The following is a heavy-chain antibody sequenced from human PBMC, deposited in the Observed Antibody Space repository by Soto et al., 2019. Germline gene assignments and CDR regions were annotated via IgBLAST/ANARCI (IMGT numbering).Heavy chain of an antibody. Sequence: QLQLQESGPGLVKPSETLSLTCTVSGGSISSSSYYWGWIRQPPGKGLEWIGSIYYSGSTYYNPSLKSRVTISVDTSKNQFSLKLSSVTAADTAVYYCARQAVETYYDYIWGSYRPWGHGTLVTVSS. CDR1: GGSISSSSYY. J-gene: IGHJ5*02. V-gene: IGHV4-39*01. CDR2: IYYSGST. D-gene: IGHD3-16*02. CDR3: ARQAVETYYDYIWGSYRP.